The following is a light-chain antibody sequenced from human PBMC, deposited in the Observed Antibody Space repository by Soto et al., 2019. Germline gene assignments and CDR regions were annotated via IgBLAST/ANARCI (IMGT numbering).Light chain of an antibody. CDR3: SSYTSSSTLYV. CDR1: SSDVGGYNY. CDR2: EVS. Sequence: QSALTQPASVCGSPGQSITISCTGTSSDVGGYNYVSWYQQHPGKAPKLMNYEVSNRPSGVSNRFSGSKSGNTASLTISGLQAEDEADYYCSSYTSSSTLYVFGTGTKLTVL. V-gene: IGLV2-14*01. J-gene: IGLJ1*01.